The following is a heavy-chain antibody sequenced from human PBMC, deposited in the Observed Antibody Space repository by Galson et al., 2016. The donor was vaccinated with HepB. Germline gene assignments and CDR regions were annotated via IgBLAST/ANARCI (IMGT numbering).Heavy chain of an antibody. V-gene: IGHV3-48*02. Sequence: SLRLSCAASGFTFSRYSMNWVRQAPGKGLEWVSYISLFSGTIYYADSVQGRFTISRDNAKNSLYLQMNSLRDEDTAVYYCARLGSSVSDGMDVWGQGTTVTVSS. CDR3: ARLGSSVSDGMDV. CDR2: ISLFSGTI. J-gene: IGHJ6*02. CDR1: GFTFSRYS. D-gene: IGHD2-2*01.